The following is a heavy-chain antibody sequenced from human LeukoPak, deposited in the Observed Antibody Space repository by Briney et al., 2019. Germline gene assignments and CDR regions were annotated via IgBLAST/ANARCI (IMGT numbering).Heavy chain of an antibody. Sequence: SETLSLTCAVYGGSFSGYYWSWIRQPPGKGLEWIGEINHSGSTNYNPSLKSRVTISADTSKNQFSLKLSSVTAADTAVYYCARGRGYFDYWGQGTLVTVSS. CDR2: INHSGST. CDR3: ARGRGYFDY. CDR1: GGSFSGYY. V-gene: IGHV4-34*01. J-gene: IGHJ4*02.